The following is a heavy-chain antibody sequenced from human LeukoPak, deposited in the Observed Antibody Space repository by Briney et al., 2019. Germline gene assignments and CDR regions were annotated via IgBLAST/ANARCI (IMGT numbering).Heavy chain of an antibody. Sequence: SETLSLTCTVSGGSISSSTYFWGWIRQPPGKGLEWIGSIYYSGSTYCNPSLRSRVTISVDTSKNQFSLKLSSVTAADTAVYYCASDYSSGLKRGGFNYWGQGTLVTVSS. CDR1: GGSISSSTYF. D-gene: IGHD6-19*01. V-gene: IGHV4-39*07. CDR3: ASDYSSGLKRGGFNY. J-gene: IGHJ4*02. CDR2: IYYSGST.